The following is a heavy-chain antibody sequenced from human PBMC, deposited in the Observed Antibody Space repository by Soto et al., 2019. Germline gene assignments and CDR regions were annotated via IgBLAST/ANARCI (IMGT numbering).Heavy chain of an antibody. CDR2: ISFEGSKQ. CDR3: AKGGSSSAWYFGP. Sequence: QVQLVESGGGVVEPGRSLRLSCAASGFTFSGYGMHWVRQAPGKGLEWVAVISFEGSKQYYAHSVEGRFTLSRDNSKNTLFLQMNSLRAEDTAVYYCAKGGSSSAWYFGPWGQGTVVTVSS. V-gene: IGHV3-30*18. D-gene: IGHD6-6*01. CDR1: GFTFSGYG. J-gene: IGHJ5*02.